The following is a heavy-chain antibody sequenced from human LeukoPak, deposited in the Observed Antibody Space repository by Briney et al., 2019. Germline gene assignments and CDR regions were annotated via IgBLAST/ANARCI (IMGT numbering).Heavy chain of an antibody. D-gene: IGHD3-3*01. CDR2: INPNSGGT. CDR3: ARVDVDDLCNGQGDEAFDY. J-gene: IGHJ4*02. CDR1: GYTFTNYY. V-gene: IGHV1-2*06. Sequence: GASVKVSCKASGYTFTNYYVHWVRQAPGQGLEWMRRINPNSGGTNYAQKFQGRVTMTRDTSISTTYMELSRLRSEDTAVYYCARVDVDDLCNGQGDEAFDYWGQGTLVTVSS.